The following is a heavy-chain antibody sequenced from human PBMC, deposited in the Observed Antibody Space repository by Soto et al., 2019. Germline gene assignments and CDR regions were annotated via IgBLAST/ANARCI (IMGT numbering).Heavy chain of an antibody. J-gene: IGHJ4*02. D-gene: IGHD3-22*01. CDR3: ASLGDYYDSSGPFDY. Sequence: PSETLSLTCTVSGGSISSYYWSWIRQPPGKGLEWIGYIYYSGSTNYNPSLKSRVTISVDTSKNQFPLKLSSVTAADTAVYYCASLGDYYDSSGPFDYWGQGTLVTVSS. CDR2: IYYSGST. CDR1: GGSISSYY. V-gene: IGHV4-59*01.